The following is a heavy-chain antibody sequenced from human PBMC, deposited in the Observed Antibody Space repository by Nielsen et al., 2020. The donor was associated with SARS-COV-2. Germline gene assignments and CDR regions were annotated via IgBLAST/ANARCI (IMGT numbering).Heavy chain of an antibody. CDR3: AKDRVGNYYYGMDV. D-gene: IGHD2-15*01. CDR2: ISWNSGSI. Sequence: GGSLRLSCAASGFTFDDYAMHWVRQAPGKGLEWVSGISWNSGSIGYADSVKGRFTISRDNAKNSLYLQMNSLRDEDTAVYYCAKDRVGNYYYGMDVWGQGTTVTVSS. J-gene: IGHJ6*02. V-gene: IGHV3-9*01. CDR1: GFTFDDYA.